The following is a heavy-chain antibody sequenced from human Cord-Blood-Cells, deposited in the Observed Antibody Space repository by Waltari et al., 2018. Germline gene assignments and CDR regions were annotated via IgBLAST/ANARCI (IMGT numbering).Heavy chain of an antibody. CDR3: ARPGYSSGWYDAFDI. CDR1: GRSFRGYY. D-gene: IGHD6-19*01. V-gene: IGHV4-34*01. Sequence: QVQLQPCGAGLLKPSETLSLTCAVYGRSFRGYYWSWTRHTPGQGLGWIGEINHSGSTNYIPSLKSRVTISVDTSKNQFSLKLSSVTAADTAVYYCARPGYSSGWYDAFDIWGQGTMVTVSS. J-gene: IGHJ3*02. CDR2: INHSGST.